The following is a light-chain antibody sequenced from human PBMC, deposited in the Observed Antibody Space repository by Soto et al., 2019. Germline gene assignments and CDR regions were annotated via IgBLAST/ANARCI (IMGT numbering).Light chain of an antibody. CDR2: DVT. CDR3: SSYTSSGTDV. J-gene: IGLJ1*01. V-gene: IGLV2-14*01. Sequence: QSVLTQPASVSGTPGQSISISCIGTSSVVGGYNFVSWYQQHPGKAPKLMIYDVTNRPSGVSNRFSGSKSGNTASLTISGLQAEDEADYYCSSYTSSGTDVFGTGTKVTVL. CDR1: SSVVGGYNF.